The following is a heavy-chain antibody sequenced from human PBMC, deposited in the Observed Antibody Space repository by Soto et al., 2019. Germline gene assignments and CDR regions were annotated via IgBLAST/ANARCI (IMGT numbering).Heavy chain of an antibody. Sequence: GESLKISCKGSGYNFTSYWISWVRQMHGKGLEWMGRIDPSDSYTNYSPPFQGHVTISADKSISTAYLQWSSLKASDTAMYYCARQREASSSWGNNWFDPWGQGTLVTVSS. D-gene: IGHD6-13*01. CDR1: GYNFTSYW. V-gene: IGHV5-10-1*01. CDR2: IDPSDSYT. J-gene: IGHJ5*02. CDR3: ARQREASSSWGNNWFDP.